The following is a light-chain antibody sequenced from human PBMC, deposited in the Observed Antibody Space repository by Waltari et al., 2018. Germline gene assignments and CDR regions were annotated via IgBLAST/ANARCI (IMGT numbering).Light chain of an antibody. V-gene: IGLV3-21*03. Sequence: SYVLTQPPSLSVAPGKTARITCGGNNIGSNSLQWYQQKPGQAPVLVVYDDIDRPSGIPERFSGSNSGNTATLTISRVEAGDEADYYCQVWDSSSDHVVFGGGTKLTVL. J-gene: IGLJ2*01. CDR3: QVWDSSSDHVV. CDR1: NIGSNS. CDR2: DDI.